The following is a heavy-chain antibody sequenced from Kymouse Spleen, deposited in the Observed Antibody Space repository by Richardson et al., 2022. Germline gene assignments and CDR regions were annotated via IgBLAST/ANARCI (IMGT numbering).Heavy chain of an antibody. CDR1: GFTFDDYA. Sequence: EVQLVESGGGLVQPGRSLRLSCAASGFTFDDYAMHWVRQAPGKGLEWVSGISWNSGSIGYADSVKGRFTISRDNAKNSLYLQMNSLRAEDTALYYCAKDKGDYGDYTHYYYGMDVWGQGTTVTVSS. CDR2: ISWNSGSI. V-gene: IGHV3-9*01. D-gene: IGHD4-17*01. CDR3: AKDKGDYGDYTHYYYGMDV. J-gene: IGHJ6*02.